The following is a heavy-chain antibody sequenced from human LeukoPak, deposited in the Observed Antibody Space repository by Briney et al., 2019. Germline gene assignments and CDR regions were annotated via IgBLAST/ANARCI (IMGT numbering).Heavy chain of an antibody. J-gene: IGHJ4*02. D-gene: IGHD2/OR15-2a*01. V-gene: IGHV3-23*01. CDR1: GFTFSSYV. Sequence: PGGSLRLSCAASGFTFSSYVMSWVRQAPGKGLEWVSSTIGSGRNTYYADSVKGRFTISRDNSKNTLYLQMNSLRAEDTAVYYCAKGPLSHFDSWGQGTLVTVSS. CDR2: TIGSGRNT. CDR3: AKGPLSHFDS.